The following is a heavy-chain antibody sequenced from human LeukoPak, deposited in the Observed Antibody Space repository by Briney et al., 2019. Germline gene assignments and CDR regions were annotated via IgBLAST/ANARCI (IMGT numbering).Heavy chain of an antibody. CDR1: GGSFSGYY. D-gene: IGHD1-7*01. CDR2: INHSGST. CDR3: ARETLELGRYFDY. V-gene: IGHV4-34*01. J-gene: IGHJ4*02. Sequence: SETLSLTCAVYGGSFSGYYWSWIRQPPRKGLEWIGEINHSGSTNYNPSLKSRVTISVDTSKNQFSLKLSSVTAADTAVYYCARETLELGRYFDYWGQGTLVTVSS.